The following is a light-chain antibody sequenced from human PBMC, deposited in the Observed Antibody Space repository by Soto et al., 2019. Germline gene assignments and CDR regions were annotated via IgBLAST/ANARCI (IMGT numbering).Light chain of an antibody. J-gene: IGLJ1*01. CDR3: SSYTSTLYV. CDR2: DVS. V-gene: IGLV2-14*01. CDR1: SSDVGGYNY. Sequence: QSVLTHPASVSRSPGQSITIFCTGTSSDVGGYNYVSWYQQHPGKAPKLMIYDVSNRPSGVSNRFSGSKSGNTASLTISGLQAEDEADYYCSSYTSTLYVFGTGTKVTVL.